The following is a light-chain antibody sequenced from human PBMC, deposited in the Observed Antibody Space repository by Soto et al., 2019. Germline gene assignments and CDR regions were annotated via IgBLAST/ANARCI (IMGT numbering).Light chain of an antibody. CDR3: RSYSSSSLYV. CDR1: SSDVGGYNY. CDR2: DVN. Sequence: QSALTQPASVSGSPGQSLTISCTGTSSDVGGYNYVSWYQHHPGKAPKLMIYDVNNRPSGVSNRFFGSKSANTASLTISGLQAEDEADYYCRSYSSSSLYVFGTATKLTVL. J-gene: IGLJ1*01. V-gene: IGLV2-14*03.